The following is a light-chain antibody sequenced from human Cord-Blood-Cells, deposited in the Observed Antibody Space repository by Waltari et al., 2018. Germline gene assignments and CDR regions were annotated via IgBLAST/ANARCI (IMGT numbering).Light chain of an antibody. CDR2: RNN. Sequence: QSVLTQQPSASGTPGQRVTISCSGSSSNIGSNYVYWYQQLPGTATKLRIYRNNQRPSGVPDRFSGSKSGTSASLAISGLRSEDEADYYCAAWDDSLSGPVFGGGTKLTVL. CDR3: AAWDDSLSGPV. V-gene: IGLV1-47*01. CDR1: SSNIGSNY. J-gene: IGLJ3*02.